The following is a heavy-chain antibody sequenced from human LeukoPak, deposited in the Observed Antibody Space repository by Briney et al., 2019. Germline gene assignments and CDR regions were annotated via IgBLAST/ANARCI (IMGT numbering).Heavy chain of an antibody. CDR3: ARGRPGANDFWSAPSYYFDY. CDR2: IYYSGST. D-gene: IGHD3-3*01. Sequence: PSETLSLTCTVSGGSISSSSYYWGWIRQPPGKGLEWIGSIYYSGSTYYNPSLKSRVTTSVDTSKNQFSLKLSSVTAADTAVYYCARGRPGANDFWSAPSYYFDYWGQGTLVTVSS. J-gene: IGHJ4*02. V-gene: IGHV4-39*01. CDR1: GGSISSSSYY.